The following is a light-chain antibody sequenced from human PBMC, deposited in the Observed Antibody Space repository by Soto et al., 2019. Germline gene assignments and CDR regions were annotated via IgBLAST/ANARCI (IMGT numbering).Light chain of an antibody. Sequence: EIAMTQSPATLSVSPGERVTLSCRASQSVSSNLAWYQQKPGQAPRLLIYGASTRATGIPARFSGSGSGTEFTLTISSLQSEDFVVYYCQQYNNWPRTFGQGT. CDR1: QSVSSN. V-gene: IGKV3-15*01. CDR3: QQYNNWPRT. CDR2: GAS. J-gene: IGKJ1*01.